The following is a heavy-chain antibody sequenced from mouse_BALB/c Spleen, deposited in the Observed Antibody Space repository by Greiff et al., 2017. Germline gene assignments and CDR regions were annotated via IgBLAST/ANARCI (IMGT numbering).Heavy chain of an antibody. CDR1: GYTFTSYV. V-gene: IGHV1-14*01. D-gene: IGHD3-3*01. Sequence: EVQLQESGPELVKPGASVKMSCKASGYTFTSYVMHWVKQKPGQGLEWIGYINPYNDGTKYNEKFKGKATLTSDKSSSTAYMELSSLTSEDSAVYYCAKGDDYDGMDYWGQGTSVTVSS. J-gene: IGHJ4*01. CDR2: INPYNDGT. CDR3: AKGDDYDGMDY.